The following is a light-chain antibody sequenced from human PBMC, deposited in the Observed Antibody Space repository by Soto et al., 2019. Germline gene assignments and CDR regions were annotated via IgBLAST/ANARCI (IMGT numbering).Light chain of an antibody. CDR2: DVA. Sequence: QSVLTQPASVSASPGQSITISCTGTSSDVGGSNFVSWYQQHPGKPPKLIIYDVATRPSGVSNRFSGSKSGSTASLIISRLQTEDEADSYCVSFTSSTTYVFGSGTKVTVL. CDR3: VSFTSSTTYV. CDR1: SSDVGGSNF. J-gene: IGLJ1*01. V-gene: IGLV2-14*03.